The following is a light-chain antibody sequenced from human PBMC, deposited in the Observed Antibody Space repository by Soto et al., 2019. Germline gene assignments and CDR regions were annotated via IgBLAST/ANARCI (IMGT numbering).Light chain of an antibody. V-gene: IGKV3-11*01. J-gene: IGKJ4*01. CDR1: QSVSSY. Sequence: EIVLTQSPATLSLSPGVRATLSCRASQSVSSYLAWYQQKPGQAPRLLIYDASNRATGIPARFGGSGFGTDFTLTISNLEPEDFAVYYCQQRSNWPLTFGGGTKVEIK. CDR3: QQRSNWPLT. CDR2: DAS.